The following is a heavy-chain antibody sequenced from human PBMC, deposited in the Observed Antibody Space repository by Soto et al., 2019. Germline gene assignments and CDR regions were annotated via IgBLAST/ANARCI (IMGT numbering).Heavy chain of an antibody. CDR3: AKGRGYSGYDPVDY. Sequence: GGSLRLSCAASGFTFSSYAMSWVRPAPGKGLEWVSAISGSGGSTYYADSVKGRFTISRDNSKNTLYLQMNSLRAEDTAVYYCAKGRGYSGYDPVDYWGQGTLVTVSS. CDR2: ISGSGGST. J-gene: IGHJ4*02. D-gene: IGHD5-12*01. CDR1: GFTFSSYA. V-gene: IGHV3-23*01.